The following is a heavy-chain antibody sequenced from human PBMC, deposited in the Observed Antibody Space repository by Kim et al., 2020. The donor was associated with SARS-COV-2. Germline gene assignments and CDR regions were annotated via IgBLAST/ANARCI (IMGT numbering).Heavy chain of an antibody. J-gene: IGHJ4*02. Sequence: ASVKVSCKTSGYTFTTRYFHWVRQAPGQGLEWMGRINPSSGVTNYVQKFQGRVTMTRDTSISTAYMELSRLRSDDTVVYYCARGNTETIDYWGQGTLVTVSS. CDR2: INPSSGVT. CDR3: ARGNTETIDY. V-gene: IGHV1-2*05. CDR1: GYTFTTRY.